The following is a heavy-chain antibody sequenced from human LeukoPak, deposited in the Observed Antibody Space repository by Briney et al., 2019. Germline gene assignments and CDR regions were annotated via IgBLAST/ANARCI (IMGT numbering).Heavy chain of an antibody. J-gene: IGHJ4*02. V-gene: IGHV3-23*01. D-gene: IGHD6-13*01. CDR3: AKTHSSSWHPLDF. CDR2: IVGDGGST. Sequence: GGSLRLSCAASGLTFSSYAMSWVRQAPGKGLEWVSAIVGDGGSTYYADSVKGRFTISRDNSNNTLYLQMNNLRAEDTAVYYCAKTHSSSWHPLDFWGQGTLVTASS. CDR1: GLTFSSYA.